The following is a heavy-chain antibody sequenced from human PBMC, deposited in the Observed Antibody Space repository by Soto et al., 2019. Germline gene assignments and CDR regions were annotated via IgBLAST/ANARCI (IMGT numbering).Heavy chain of an antibody. D-gene: IGHD3-16*01. J-gene: IGHJ6*02. V-gene: IGHV3-30*18. Sequence: QEHLVESGGGVVQPGGSLRLSCAASGFNFRDYNMFWVRQAPGKGLEWVALITYDAEYQYYGDSVKGRFTISRDNARNTLYLQLTSLRLDDMALYYCAKDRRYYYDIETDYGLDVWGQGTTVRVSS. CDR2: ITYDAEYQ. CDR1: GFNFRDYN. CDR3: AKDRRYYYDIETDYGLDV.